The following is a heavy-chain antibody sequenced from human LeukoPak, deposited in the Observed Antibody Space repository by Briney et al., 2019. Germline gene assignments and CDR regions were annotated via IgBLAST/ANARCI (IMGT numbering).Heavy chain of an antibody. CDR3: TRDTVLGVTSPAFDY. CDR1: GFTFGDYI. CDR2: IRSKAYGGTT. Sequence: KPGVSLRLSCTASGFTFGDYIMSWFRQAPGKGLEWVGFIRSKAYGGTTEYAASVKGRFTISRDDSKSIAYLQMNSLKTEDTAVYYCTRDTVLGVTSPAFDYWGQGTLVTVSS. J-gene: IGHJ4*02. D-gene: IGHD3-10*01. V-gene: IGHV3-49*05.